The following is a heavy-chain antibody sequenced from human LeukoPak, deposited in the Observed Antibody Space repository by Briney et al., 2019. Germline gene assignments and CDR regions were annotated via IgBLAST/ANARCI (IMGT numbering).Heavy chain of an antibody. D-gene: IGHD3-9*01. CDR3: ARGHYDVLAASYKWTPDY. CDR1: GFTFNTFN. Sequence: GGSLRLSCAASGFTFNTFNMDWVRQAPGKGLEWVSSITSGGDYIYYADSVKGRFTTSRDNAKTSLSLQLNSLRVEDTAVYYCARGHYDVLAASYKWTPDYWGQGTLVTVSS. J-gene: IGHJ4*02. CDR2: ITSGGDYI. V-gene: IGHV3-21*01.